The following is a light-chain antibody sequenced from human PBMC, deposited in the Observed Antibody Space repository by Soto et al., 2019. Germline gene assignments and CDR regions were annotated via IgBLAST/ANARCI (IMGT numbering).Light chain of an antibody. CDR1: QSISTW. V-gene: IGKV1-5*03. CDR3: QQYNFYSRLT. CDR2: EAS. J-gene: IGKJ4*01. Sequence: DIQMTQSPSTLSASIGDRVTITCRASQSISTWLAWYQQKPGKAPKLLIYEASSLESGVPSRFSGSGSGTEITLTISSLQADDFATYFCQQYNFYSRLTFGGGTKVEIK.